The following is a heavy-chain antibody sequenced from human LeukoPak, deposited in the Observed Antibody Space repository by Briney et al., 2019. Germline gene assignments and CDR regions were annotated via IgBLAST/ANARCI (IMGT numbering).Heavy chain of an antibody. D-gene: IGHD3-3*01. V-gene: IGHV1-69*05. J-gene: IGHJ3*02. CDR2: IIPIFGTA. Sequence: SMKVSCKASGGTFSSYAISWVRQAPGQGLEWMGRIIPIFGTANHAQKLQGRLTIPTDESTSTAYMELSSLRAEDTAVYYCSRTDYDFWSGNTGGAFDIWGQGTMVTVSS. CDR3: SRTDYDFWSGNTGGAFDI. CDR1: GGTFSSYA.